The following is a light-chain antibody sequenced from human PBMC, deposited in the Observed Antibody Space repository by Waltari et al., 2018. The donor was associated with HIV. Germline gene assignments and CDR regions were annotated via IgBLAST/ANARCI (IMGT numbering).Light chain of an antibody. CDR3: LLSFAGARPVV. V-gene: IGLV7-46*01. CDR1: TGPVTSGHH. J-gene: IGLJ2*01. Sequence: QAVVTQEPSLTVSPGGTVTLTCGSSTGPVTSGHHPYWFQQKSGQAPRTLIYDTFNKPSCNPARFSGSLLGGKAALTLSGAQPEDEAEYFCLLSFAGARPVVFGGGTNLTVL. CDR2: DTF.